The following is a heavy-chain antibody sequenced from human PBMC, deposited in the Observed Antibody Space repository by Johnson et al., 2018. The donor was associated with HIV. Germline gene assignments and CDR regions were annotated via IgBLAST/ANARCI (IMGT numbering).Heavy chain of an antibody. Sequence: MLLVESGGGLVKPGGSLRLSCAASGFTFSNAWMSWVRQAPGKGLEWVANIKQDGSEKYYVDSVKGRFTISRDNSKDTLYLQMNSLRAEDTAVYYCAKVGSGYSSSSWGQGTMVTVSS. CDR1: GFTFSNAW. V-gene: IGHV3-7*01. CDR3: AKVGSGYSSSS. J-gene: IGHJ3*01. D-gene: IGHD6-13*01. CDR2: IKQDGSEK.